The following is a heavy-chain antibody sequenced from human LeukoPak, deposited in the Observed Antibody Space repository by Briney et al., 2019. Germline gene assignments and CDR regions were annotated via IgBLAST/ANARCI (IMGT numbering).Heavy chain of an antibody. Sequence: GGSLRLSCAGSGFIFNNYAMHWVRQPPGKGLEWVSGISWNSGTIDCADSVRGRFTISRDNAKNSLYLQMDSLRVEDTAFYYCAKDNRRHYTSGPNPDSLHWGQGALVTVSS. J-gene: IGHJ4*02. D-gene: IGHD6-19*01. CDR2: ISWNSGTI. V-gene: IGHV3-9*01. CDR3: AKDNRRHYTSGPNPDSLH. CDR1: GFIFNNYA.